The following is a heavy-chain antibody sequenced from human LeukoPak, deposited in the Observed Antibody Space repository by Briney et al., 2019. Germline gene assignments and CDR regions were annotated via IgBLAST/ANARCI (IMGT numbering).Heavy chain of an antibody. CDR3: ARDRDSSGWYHYYYGMDV. J-gene: IGHJ6*02. V-gene: IGHV1-69*13. Sequence: GASVKVSCKASGGTFSSYAISWVRQAPGQGLEWMGGIIPIFGTANYAQKFQGRVTITADESTSTAYMELSSLRSEDTAVYYCARDRDSSGWYHYYYGMDVWGQGTTVTVSS. D-gene: IGHD6-19*01. CDR2: IIPIFGTA. CDR1: GGTFSSYA.